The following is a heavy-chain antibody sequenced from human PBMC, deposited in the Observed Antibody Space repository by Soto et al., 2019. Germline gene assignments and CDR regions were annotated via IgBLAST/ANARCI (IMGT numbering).Heavy chain of an antibody. CDR3: AKEGGLSGSYYISSSYYFDY. Sequence: QVQLVESGGGVVQPGRSLRLSCAASGFTFSSYGMHWVRQAPGKGLEWVAIISYDGSNTYYADSVKGRFIISSDNSKNTLYLQMNSLRAEDTSVYYCAKEGGLSGSYYISSSYYFDYWGQGTLVTVSS. CDR1: GFTFSSYG. V-gene: IGHV3-30*18. J-gene: IGHJ4*02. D-gene: IGHD1-26*01. CDR2: ISYDGSNT.